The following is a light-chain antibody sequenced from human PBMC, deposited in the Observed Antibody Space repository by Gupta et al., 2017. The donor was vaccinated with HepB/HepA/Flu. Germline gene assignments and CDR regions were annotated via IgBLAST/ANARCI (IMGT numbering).Light chain of an antibody. J-gene: IGKJ2*01. Sequence: NVLTQSPGTLSLSPGERVTLSCRTSQSLNNNYLAWYQQKPGQAPRLLIYGASTRATGISDRCSGSGYGTDFTLTISRREPEDFAMYYCQQYGSSPLSTFGQGTKLEIK. V-gene: IGKV3-20*01. CDR3: QQYGSSPLST. CDR2: GAS. CDR1: QSLNNNY.